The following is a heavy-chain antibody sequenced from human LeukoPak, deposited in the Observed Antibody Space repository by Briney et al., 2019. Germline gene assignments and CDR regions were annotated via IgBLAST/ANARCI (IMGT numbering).Heavy chain of an antibody. CDR3: ARINDFWSGPTLDV. Sequence: SETLSLTCTVSGGSISSGGHSWSWIRQPPGRGLEWIGYIYHSGSGSTYYNPSLKSRVTISIDKSKNQFSLKLNSVTAADTAVYYRARINDFWSGPTLDVWGQGTTVTVSS. D-gene: IGHD3-3*01. CDR2: IYHSGSGST. CDR1: GGSISSGGHS. V-gene: IGHV4-30-2*01. J-gene: IGHJ6*02.